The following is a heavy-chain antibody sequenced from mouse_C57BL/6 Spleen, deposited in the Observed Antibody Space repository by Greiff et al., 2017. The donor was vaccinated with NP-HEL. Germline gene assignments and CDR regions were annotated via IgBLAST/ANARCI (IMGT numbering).Heavy chain of an antibody. Sequence: VQLQQSGAELMKPGASVKLSCKATGYTFTGYWIEWVKQRPGHGLEWIGEILPGSGSTNNNEKFKGKATFTADTSSNTAYMQLSSLTTEDSAIYYCARWGFDYWGQGTTLTVSS. CDR2: ILPGSGST. V-gene: IGHV1-9*01. CDR1: GYTFTGYW. J-gene: IGHJ2*01. CDR3: ARWGFDY.